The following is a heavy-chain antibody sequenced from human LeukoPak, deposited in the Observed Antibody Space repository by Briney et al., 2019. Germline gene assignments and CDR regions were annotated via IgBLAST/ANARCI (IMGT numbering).Heavy chain of an antibody. J-gene: IGHJ6*02. Sequence: GGSLRLSCVASGFTFSYYSMNWVRQAPGKGLEWVSYINSMSGEILYADSVKGRFTISRDDAKNTLSLQMNSLRDEDTATYYCAKEVYCGRDCYNPGYGVDVWGQGTTVTVSS. D-gene: IGHD2-21*02. V-gene: IGHV3-48*02. CDR1: GFTFSYYS. CDR3: AKEVYCGRDCYNPGYGVDV. CDR2: INSMSGEI.